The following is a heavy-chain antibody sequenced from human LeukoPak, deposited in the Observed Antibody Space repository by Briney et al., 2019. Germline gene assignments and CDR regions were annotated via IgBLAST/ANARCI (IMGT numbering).Heavy chain of an antibody. Sequence: SVKVSCKASGYTFTSYGISWVRQAPGQGLEWMGWISAYNGNTNYAQKLQGRVTMTTDTSTSTAYMELRSLRSDDTAVYYCARDLRDYYDSSATNSFDYWGQGTLVAVSS. CDR3: ARDLRDYYDSSATNSFDY. J-gene: IGHJ4*02. CDR2: ISAYNGNT. V-gene: IGHV1-18*01. CDR1: GYTFTSYG. D-gene: IGHD3-22*01.